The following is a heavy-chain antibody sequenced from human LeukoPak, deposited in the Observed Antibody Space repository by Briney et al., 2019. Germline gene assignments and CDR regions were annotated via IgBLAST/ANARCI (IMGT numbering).Heavy chain of an antibody. Sequence: GGSLRLSCAASGFTVSSNYMSWVRQAPGKGLEWVSVIYSGGSTYYSDSVKGRFTISRDKAKNSLYLQMNSLRAEDTAVYYCARVLHKRNYDSSVYYGYWGQGTLVTVSS. CDR3: ARVLHKRNYDSSVYYGY. J-gene: IGHJ4*02. D-gene: IGHD3-22*01. CDR2: IYSGGST. V-gene: IGHV3-53*03. CDR1: GFTVSSNY.